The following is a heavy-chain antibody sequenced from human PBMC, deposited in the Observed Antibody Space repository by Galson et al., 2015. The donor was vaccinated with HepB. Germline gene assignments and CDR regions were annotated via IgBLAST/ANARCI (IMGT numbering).Heavy chain of an antibody. J-gene: IGHJ6*02. CDR2: IYWDDDK. Sequence: PALVKPTQTLTLTCTFSGFSLTTIGVGVGWIRQPPGKALQWLALIYWDDDKRYSPSLKSRLTITKDTSKNQVVLTMTNMDPVDTATYYCARRRNEILDTFAMDVWGQGTSIIVSS. CDR1: GFSLTTIGVG. V-gene: IGHV2-5*02. D-gene: IGHD3-9*01. CDR3: ARRRNEILDTFAMDV.